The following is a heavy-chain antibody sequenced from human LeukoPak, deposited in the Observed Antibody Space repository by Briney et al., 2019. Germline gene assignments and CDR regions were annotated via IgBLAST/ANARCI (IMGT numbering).Heavy chain of an antibody. CDR3: ARGGYSSSWYVDYFDY. D-gene: IGHD6-13*01. CDR2: ISYDGSNK. V-gene: IGHV3-30*01. J-gene: IGHJ4*02. Sequence: GRSLRLSCAASGFTFSSYAMHWVRQAPGKGLEGLAVISYDGSNKYYADSVKGRFTISRDNSKNTLYLQMNSLRAEDTAVYYCARGGYSSSWYVDYFDYWGQGTLVTVSS. CDR1: GFTFSSYA.